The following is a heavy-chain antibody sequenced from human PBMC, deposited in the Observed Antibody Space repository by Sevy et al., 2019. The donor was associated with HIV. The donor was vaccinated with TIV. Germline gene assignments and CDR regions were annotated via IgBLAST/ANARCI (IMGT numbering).Heavy chain of an antibody. V-gene: IGHV3-21*01. CDR3: ARGDYYGSLYYFDY. J-gene: IGHJ4*02. CDR2: ISSGSSYI. CDR1: GFTFSNYF. D-gene: IGHD3-10*01. Sequence: GGSLRLSCAASGFTFSNYFKNWVRQAPGKGLEWVSSISSGSSYIFYADSVKGRFTISRDNAKNSLYLHMNSLRAEDTAVYYCARGDYYGSLYYFDYWGPGTLVTVSS.